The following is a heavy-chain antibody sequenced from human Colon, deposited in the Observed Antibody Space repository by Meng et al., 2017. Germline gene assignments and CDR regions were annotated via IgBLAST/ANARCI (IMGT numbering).Heavy chain of an antibody. CDR1: GGSLRRSS. J-gene: IGHJ5*02. CDR3: ARERLSSGWYGGRWFDP. D-gene: IGHD6-19*01. Sequence: QGRLQAWGPGLVWPSETLSLTGTVSGGSLRRSSWSWLRQAPGKGLEWIGYIYYNGNTNYNPSLKSRVTISLDMSENQFSLKLSSVTAADTAVYYCARERLSSGWYGGRWFDPWGQGTLVTVSS. V-gene: IGHV4-59*12. CDR2: IYYNGNT.